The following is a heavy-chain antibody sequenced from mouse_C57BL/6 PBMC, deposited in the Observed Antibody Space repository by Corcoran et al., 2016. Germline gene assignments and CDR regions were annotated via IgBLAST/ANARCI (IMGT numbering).Heavy chain of an antibody. CDR3: ARRLTGYFDY. CDR2: INTYSGVP. D-gene: IGHD4-1*01. Sequence: QIQLVQSGPELKKPGETVKISCKASGYTFTTYGMSWVKQAPGKGLKWMGWINTYSGVPTDADDFKGRFAFSLETSASTAYLQINNLKNEDTATYVWARRLTGYFDYWGQGTTLTVSS. V-gene: IGHV9-3*01. J-gene: IGHJ2*01. CDR1: GYTFTTYG.